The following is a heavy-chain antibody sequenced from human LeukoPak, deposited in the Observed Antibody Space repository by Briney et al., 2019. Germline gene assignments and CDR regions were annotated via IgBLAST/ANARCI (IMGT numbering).Heavy chain of an antibody. J-gene: IGHJ6*03. CDR2: ISSSSSYI. CDR1: GFTFSSYT. CDR3: ARDGHGDFWRARRTYYMDV. D-gene: IGHD3-3*01. V-gene: IGHV3-21*01. Sequence: GGSLRLSCAASGFTFSSYTMNWVRQAPGKGLEWVSSISSSSSYIYYADSVKGRFTISRDNAKNSLYLQMNSLRAEDTAVYYCARDGHGDFWRARRTYYMDVWGKGTTVTVSS.